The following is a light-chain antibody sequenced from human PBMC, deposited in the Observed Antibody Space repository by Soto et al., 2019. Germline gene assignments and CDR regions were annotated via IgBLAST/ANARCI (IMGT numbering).Light chain of an antibody. CDR1: SSDVGGYNY. Sequence: QSALTQPASVSGSPGQSITISCTGTSSDVGGYNYVSWYQQHPGKAPKLMIYDVSNRRSGVSNRFSGSKSGNTASLTISGLQAEDEADYYCSSYTSSSLVVFGGGTKVTVL. V-gene: IGLV2-14*01. CDR3: SSYTSSSLVV. CDR2: DVS. J-gene: IGLJ2*01.